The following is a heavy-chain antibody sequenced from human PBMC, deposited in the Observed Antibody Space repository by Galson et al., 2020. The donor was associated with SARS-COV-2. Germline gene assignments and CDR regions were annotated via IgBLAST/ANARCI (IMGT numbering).Heavy chain of an antibody. CDR3: ASLYSYGFGDDY. J-gene: IGHJ4*02. V-gene: IGHV4-31*03. CDR1: GGSISSGGYY. Sequence: SETLSLTCTVSGGSISSGGYYWSWIRQHPGKGLEWIGYIYYSGNTYYNPSLKSRVTISVDTSKNQFSLKLSSVTAADTAVYYCASLYSYGFGDDYWGQGTLVTVSS. D-gene: IGHD5-18*01. CDR2: IYYSGNT.